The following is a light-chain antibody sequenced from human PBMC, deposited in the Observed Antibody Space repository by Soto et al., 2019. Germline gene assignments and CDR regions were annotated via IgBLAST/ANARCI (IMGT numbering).Light chain of an antibody. Sequence: QSVLTQPRSVSGSPGQSVTISCTGTSSDVGGYNYVSWYQQHPGKAPKLMIYDVSKRPSGVPDRFSGSKSGNSASLTISGLQAEHEADYYCCSYAGSYGYVFGTGTKVTVL. V-gene: IGLV2-11*01. CDR3: CSYAGSYGYV. CDR2: DVS. CDR1: SSDVGGYNY. J-gene: IGLJ1*01.